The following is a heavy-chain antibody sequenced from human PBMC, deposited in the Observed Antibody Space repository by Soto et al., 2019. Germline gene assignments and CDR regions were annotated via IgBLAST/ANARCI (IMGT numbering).Heavy chain of an antibody. J-gene: IGHJ4*02. CDR1: GGSISSSNW. D-gene: IGHD1-20*01. CDR3: ASSQKGYNWNYFDH. V-gene: IGHV4-4*02. CDR2: IHHSGST. Sequence: PSETLSLTCAVSGGSISSSNWWSWVRQPPGKGLEWIGEIHHSGSTNYNPSLKSRVTISVDKSKNQFSLKLSSVTAADTAVYYCASSQKGYNWNYFDHWGQGALVTVSS.